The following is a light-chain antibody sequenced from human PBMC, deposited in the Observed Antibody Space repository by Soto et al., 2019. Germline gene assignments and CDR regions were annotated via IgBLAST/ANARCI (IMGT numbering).Light chain of an antibody. V-gene: IGLV2-11*01. Sequence: QSALTQPRSVSGSPGQSVTISCTGTSSDVGGYNYVSWYEQHPVKAPKLMIYDVTKRPSGVPDRFSGSKSGNTASLTISGLQAEDEAYYYCCSYAGSYTGVFGTGTKLTVL. CDR1: SSDVGGYNY. CDR3: CSYAGSYTGV. CDR2: DVT. J-gene: IGLJ1*01.